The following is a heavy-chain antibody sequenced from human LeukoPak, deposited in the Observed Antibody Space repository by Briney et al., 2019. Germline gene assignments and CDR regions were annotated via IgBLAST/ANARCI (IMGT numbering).Heavy chain of an antibody. D-gene: IGHD3-10*01. V-gene: IGHV3-23*01. CDR1: GFTFRNYA. J-gene: IGHJ4*02. CDR3: AKDPLVRGLTYDH. CDR2: IGPTGWST. Sequence: PGGSLSLSCAASGFTFRNYAMTWVRQAPGKGLEWVSAIGPTGWSTYYADSVKGRFTISRDNSKNTLYLQMNSLRAEDTAVYYCAKDPLVRGLTYDHWGQGTLVTVSS.